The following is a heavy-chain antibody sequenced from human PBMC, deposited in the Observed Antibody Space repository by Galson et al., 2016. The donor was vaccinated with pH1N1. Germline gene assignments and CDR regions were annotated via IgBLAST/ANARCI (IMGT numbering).Heavy chain of an antibody. CDR2: IIPIFDIS. V-gene: IGHV1-69*04. J-gene: IGHJ6*02. CDR1: GGTFGSYT. Sequence: SVKVSCKASGGTFGSYTISWVRQAPGQGLEWMGRIIPIFDISNYAQKFQGRVTMTADKSTTTAYMELSRLRSEDTAVYWCARESLQSERSMGVWGQGTTVIVSS. D-gene: IGHD2-15*01. CDR3: ARESLQSERSMGV.